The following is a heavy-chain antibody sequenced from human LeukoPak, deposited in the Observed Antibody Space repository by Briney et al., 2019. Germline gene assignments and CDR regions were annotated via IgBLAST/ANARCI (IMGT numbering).Heavy chain of an antibody. J-gene: IGHJ2*01. D-gene: IGHD3-10*01. Sequence: PSETLSLTCAVYGGSFSGYYWSWIRQPPGKGLEWIGEINHSGSTYYNPSLKSRVTISVDTSKNQFSLKLSSVTAADTAVYYCARHDPGAYWYFDLWGRGTLVTVSS. CDR2: INHSGST. V-gene: IGHV4-34*01. CDR1: GGSFSGYY. CDR3: ARHDPGAYWYFDL.